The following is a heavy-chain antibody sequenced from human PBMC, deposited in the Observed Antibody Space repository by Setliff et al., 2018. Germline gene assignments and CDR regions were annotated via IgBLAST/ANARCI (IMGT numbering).Heavy chain of an antibody. D-gene: IGHD2-15*01. J-gene: IGHJ4*02. CDR2: VFSGDSDT. CDR1: GYRFTTYW. V-gene: IGHV5-51*01. CDR3: ARVGTAGGYYFDF. Sequence: PGESLKISCQGSGYRFTTYWIGWVRQMPGKGLEWMGIVFSGDSDTRYSPSFQGQVTISADKSISTAYVQWRSLKASDTAMYYCARVGTAGGYYFDFWGQGAQVTVSS.